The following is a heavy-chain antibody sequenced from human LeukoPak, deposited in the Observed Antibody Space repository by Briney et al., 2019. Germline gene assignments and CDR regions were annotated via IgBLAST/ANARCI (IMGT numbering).Heavy chain of an antibody. CDR2: IWYDGSNK. Sequence: GGSLRLSCAASGFTFSSYAMSWVRQAPGKGLEWVAVIWYDGSNKYYADSVKGRFTISRDNSKNTLYLQMNSLRAEDTAVYYCARDGPQLELLDYWGQGTLVTVSS. CDR3: ARDGPQLELLDY. D-gene: IGHD1-7*01. J-gene: IGHJ4*02. CDR1: GFTFSSYA. V-gene: IGHV3-33*08.